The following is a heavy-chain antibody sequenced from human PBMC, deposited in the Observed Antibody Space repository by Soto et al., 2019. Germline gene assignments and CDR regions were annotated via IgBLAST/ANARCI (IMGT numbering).Heavy chain of an antibody. J-gene: IGHJ6*04. CDR2: IITILGIA. Sequence: QVQLVQSGAEVKKPGSSVKVSCKASGGTFSSYTIIWARQAPGQGLVWMGRIITILGIANYAQKFQGRVTITADKSTSSAYRELSILRSDDTAVYYCARDSYFWGGYSPMDVWGKGTTVTVSS. V-gene: IGHV1-69*08. CDR1: GGTFSSYT. CDR3: ARDSYFWGGYSPMDV. D-gene: IGHD3-3*01.